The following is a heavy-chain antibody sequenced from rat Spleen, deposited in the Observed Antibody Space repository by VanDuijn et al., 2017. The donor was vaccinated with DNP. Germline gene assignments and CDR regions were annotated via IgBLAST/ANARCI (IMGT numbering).Heavy chain of an antibody. V-gene: IGHV5S13*01. Sequence: EVQLVESGGGLVQPGRSLKLSCAASGFIFSNYGMAWVRQAPTEGLEWVASISTGGDDTDYRDSVKGRFTISRDNAQNTLYLQMTELGSEDTAIYYCARADYYTLFYFDYWGPGVMVAVSS. CDR2: ISTGGDDT. D-gene: IGHD1-1*01. J-gene: IGHJ2*01. CDR1: GFIFSNYG. CDR3: ARADYYTLFYFDY.